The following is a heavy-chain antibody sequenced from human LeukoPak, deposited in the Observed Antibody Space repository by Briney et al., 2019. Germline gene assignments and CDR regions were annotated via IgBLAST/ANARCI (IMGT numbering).Heavy chain of an antibody. CDR1: GYTFTSYW. Sequence: ASVKVSCKASGYTFTSYWIGWVRQMPGKGLEWMGIIYPGDSDTRYSPSFQGQVTISADKSISTAYLQWSSLKASDTAMYYCARRDGYGAYDIWGQGTMVTVSS. V-gene: IGHV5-51*01. D-gene: IGHD5-24*01. J-gene: IGHJ3*02. CDR3: ARRDGYGAYDI. CDR2: IYPGDSDT.